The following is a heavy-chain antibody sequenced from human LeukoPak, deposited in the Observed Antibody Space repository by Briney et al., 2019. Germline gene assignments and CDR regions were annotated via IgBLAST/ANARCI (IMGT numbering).Heavy chain of an antibody. CDR2: IYGGGST. V-gene: IGHV3-66*01. J-gene: IGHJ4*02. CDR1: GFTFSSYA. D-gene: IGHD7-27*01. CDR3: ARDNWGFDY. Sequence: GGSLRLSCAASGFTFSSYAMSWVRQAPGKGLEWVSVIYGGGSTYYADSVKGRFTISRDNSKNTLYLQMNSLRAEDTAVYYCARDNWGFDYWGQGTLVTVSS.